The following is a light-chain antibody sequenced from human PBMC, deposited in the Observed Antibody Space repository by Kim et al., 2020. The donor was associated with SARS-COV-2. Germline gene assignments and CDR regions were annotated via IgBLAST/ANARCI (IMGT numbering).Light chain of an antibody. CDR1: QSVTYSY. Sequence: PGERASLSCRASQSVTYSYLAWYQQKPGQTPRLLIFGATTRAIDIPDRFSGSGSGTDFTLTISRLEPEDFAVYYCQQYGTSPLTFGGGTKVDIK. V-gene: IGKV3-20*01. CDR3: QQYGTSPLT. J-gene: IGKJ4*01. CDR2: GAT.